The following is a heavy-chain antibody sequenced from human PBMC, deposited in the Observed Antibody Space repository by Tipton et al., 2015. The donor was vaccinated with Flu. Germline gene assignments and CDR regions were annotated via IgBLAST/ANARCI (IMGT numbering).Heavy chain of an antibody. Sequence: TLSLTCAVSGYSISSGYYWGWIRQPPGKGLEWIGSIYRSGSTYYNPSLKSRVTISVDTSKNQFSLKLSSVTAADTAVYYCAGQRLILDDSSGYYDYWGQGTLVTVSS. CDR3: AGQRLILDDSSGYYDY. CDR2: IYRSGST. V-gene: IGHV4-38-2*01. CDR1: GYSISSGYY. J-gene: IGHJ4*02. D-gene: IGHD3-22*01.